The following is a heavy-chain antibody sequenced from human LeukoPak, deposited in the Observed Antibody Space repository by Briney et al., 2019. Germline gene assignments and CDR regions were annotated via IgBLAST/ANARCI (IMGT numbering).Heavy chain of an antibody. CDR2: ISSTSSYI. Sequence: GGSLRLSCAASGFTFSSYSTNWVRQVPGKGLEWVSSISSTSSYIYYADSVKGRFTISRDNAKNSLYLQVNSLRAEDTAVYYCARVYRGDYVGSASSYYYGMDVWGKGTTVTVSS. J-gene: IGHJ6*04. D-gene: IGHD4-17*01. V-gene: IGHV3-21*01. CDR3: ARVYRGDYVGSASSYYYGMDV. CDR1: GFTFSSYS.